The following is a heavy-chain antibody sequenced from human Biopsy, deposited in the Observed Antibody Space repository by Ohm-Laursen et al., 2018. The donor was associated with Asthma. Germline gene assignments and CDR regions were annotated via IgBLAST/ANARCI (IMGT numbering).Heavy chain of an antibody. V-gene: IGHV1-3*01. CDR2: INAGNGNT. D-gene: IGHD3-10*01. J-gene: IGHJ6*02. CDR1: GYTFINYA. Sequence: SSVTVSCKASGYTFINYAIHWVRQAPGQRLEWMGWINAGNGNTEYSQKFQGRVTITRDTSTSTAYMELRSLRSDDTAVYFCARAVDYSHYYGIDVWGQGTTVTVS. CDR3: ARAVDYSHYYGIDV.